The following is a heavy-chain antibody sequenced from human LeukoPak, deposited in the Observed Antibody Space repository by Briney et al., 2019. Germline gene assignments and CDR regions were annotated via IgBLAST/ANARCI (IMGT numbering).Heavy chain of an antibody. CDR3: ARGTGGIVVVTDAFDI. CDR1: GYTFTSYD. CDR2: MNPNSGNT. D-gene: IGHD3-22*01. J-gene: IGHJ3*02. Sequence: ASVKVSCQASGYTFTSYDINWVRQATGQGLEWMGWMNPNSGNTGYAQKLQGRVTMTRNTSISTAYMELSSLRSEDTAVYYCARGTGGIVVVTDAFDIWGQGTMVTVSS. V-gene: IGHV1-8*01.